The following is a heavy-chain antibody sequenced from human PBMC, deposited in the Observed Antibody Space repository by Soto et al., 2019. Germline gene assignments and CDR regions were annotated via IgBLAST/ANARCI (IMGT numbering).Heavy chain of an antibody. CDR1: GFTFSVYA. Sequence: GGSLRLSCAATGFTFSVYAMTWVRQAPGKGLDWVSAVTANGGSTYSADSVKGRFTISRDNSKNTLFLQMNSLRAEDTAVYYCASLGVGDWANYYYYYGMDVWGQGMTVTVSS. CDR3: ASLGVGDWANYYYYYGMDV. J-gene: IGHJ6*02. V-gene: IGHV3-23*01. D-gene: IGHD2-21*02. CDR2: VTANGGST.